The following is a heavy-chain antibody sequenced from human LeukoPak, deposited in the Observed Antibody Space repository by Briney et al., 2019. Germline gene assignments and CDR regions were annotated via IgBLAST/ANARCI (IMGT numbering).Heavy chain of an antibody. D-gene: IGHD3-9*01. CDR1: GFSFSNYA. Sequence: GGSLSLSCAASGFSFSNYAMSWVRQDPREGLELVSAISGRDDSTYYAASLKSRFTISRDTSKNTLYLQMNSLRAEDTAVYYCAKWGDYDVLTGYYDSDYWGQGTLVTVSS. J-gene: IGHJ4*02. CDR3: AKWGDYDVLTGYYDSDY. V-gene: IGHV3-23*01. CDR2: ISGRDDST.